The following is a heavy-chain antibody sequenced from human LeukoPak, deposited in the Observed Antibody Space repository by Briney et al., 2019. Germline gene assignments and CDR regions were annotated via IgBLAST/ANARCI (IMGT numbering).Heavy chain of an antibody. CDR1: GFTFTNAW. CDR3: TNTVVVVASTGFDY. CDR2: IKSKTDGWTT. D-gene: IGHD2-15*01. J-gene: IGHJ4*02. Sequence: GGSLRLSCAASGFTFTNAWMSWVRQAPGKGLEWVGRIKSKTDGWTTDYAAPVKGRFTISRDDSKKKLYLQMNSLETEDTAVYYCTNTVVVVASTGFDYWGQGTLVTVSS. V-gene: IGHV3-15*01.